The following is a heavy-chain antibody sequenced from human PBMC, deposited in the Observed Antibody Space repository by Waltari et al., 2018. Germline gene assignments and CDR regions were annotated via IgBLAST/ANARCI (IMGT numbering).Heavy chain of an antibody. CDR3: AKDAAPHIVVANHPFDY. CDR2: IWHDGSNK. V-gene: IGHV3-33*06. J-gene: IGHJ4*02. Sequence: QVQLVESGGGVVQPGRSLRLSCAASGFTFSTYGMHWVRQAPGKGLEWVAVIWHDGSNKYYADSVKGRFTISRDNSRNTLYLQMNSLRAEDTAWYYCAKDAAPHIVVANHPFDYWGQGTLVTVSS. D-gene: IGHD3-22*01. CDR1: GFTFSTYG.